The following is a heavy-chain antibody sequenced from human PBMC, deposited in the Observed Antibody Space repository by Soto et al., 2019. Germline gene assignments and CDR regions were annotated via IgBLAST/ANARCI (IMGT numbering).Heavy chain of an antibody. Sequence: VQVVESGGGLAQPGGSLRLSCAASGVTFKTSEVHWVRQAPGKGLEWLSFIRASDNSIYYADSVEGRFTISGDNAKNSVYLQMNSLTVEDTDIYYCASSGWGASGTPYLDFWGQGTLVTVSS. V-gene: IGHV3-48*03. J-gene: IGHJ4*02. D-gene: IGHD1-1*01. CDR3: ASSGWGASGTPYLDF. CDR1: GVTFKTSE. CDR2: IRASDNSI.